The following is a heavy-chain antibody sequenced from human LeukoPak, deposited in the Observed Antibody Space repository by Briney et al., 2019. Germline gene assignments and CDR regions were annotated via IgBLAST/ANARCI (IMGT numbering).Heavy chain of an antibody. J-gene: IGHJ4*02. CDR2: ISAYNGKT. Sequence: GDSVKVSCKASGYIFRSYGISWVRQAPGQGLEWMGWISAYNGKTNYAQKVQGRVTLTTDTSTSTAYMEMRSLVSDDTAVYYCARALSDDFWSFYQDYWGQGTLLIVSP. V-gene: IGHV1-18*01. D-gene: IGHD3-3*01. CDR1: GYIFRSYG. CDR3: ARALSDDFWSFYQDY.